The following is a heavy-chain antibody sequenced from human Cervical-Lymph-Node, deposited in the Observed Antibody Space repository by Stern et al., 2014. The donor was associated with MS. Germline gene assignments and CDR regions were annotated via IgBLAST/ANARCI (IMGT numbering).Heavy chain of an antibody. J-gene: IGHJ4*02. V-gene: IGHV3-23*04. CDR2: ISGSGGST. D-gene: IGHD1-26*01. CDR3: AKGSRIVGSTEFDS. Sequence: VQLVQSGGGLAQPGGSLRLSCAGSGFTFSDYAMSWVRQAPGKVLEWVSGISGSGGSTYYAASVQVRFNISRDKSMDTMYLQMSSLRVDDTAVYYCAKGSRIVGSTEFDSWGQGTLVTVSS. CDR1: GFTFSDYA.